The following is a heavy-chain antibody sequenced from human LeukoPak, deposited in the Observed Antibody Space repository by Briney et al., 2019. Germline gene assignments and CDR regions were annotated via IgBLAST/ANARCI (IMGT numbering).Heavy chain of an antibody. V-gene: IGHV3-7*01. CDR3: ARLSAYYYGSYFYYYVDV. CDR1: GFSFSSYW. D-gene: IGHD3-10*01. CDR2: IKQDESER. J-gene: IGHJ6*03. Sequence: GGSLRLSCEGSGFSFSSYWMTWVRQSPGKGPEWVANIKQDESERYTVDSVKGRFTISRDNAKNSVYLQMNSLKGEDTALYYCARLSAYYYGSYFYYYVDVWGKGTTVTVSS.